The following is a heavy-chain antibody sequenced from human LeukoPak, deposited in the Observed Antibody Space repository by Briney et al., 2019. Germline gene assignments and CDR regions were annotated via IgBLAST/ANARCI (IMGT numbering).Heavy chain of an antibody. V-gene: IGHV3-30*18. Sequence: PGGSLRLSCAASGFTFSSYSMHWVRQAPGKGLEWVAVISYDGSNKYYADSVKGRFTISRDNSKNTLYLQMNSLRAEDTAVYYCAKDRHYYDSSGYLFDYWGQGTLVTVSS. CDR1: GFTFSSYS. CDR3: AKDRHYYDSSGYLFDY. CDR2: ISYDGSNK. J-gene: IGHJ4*02. D-gene: IGHD3-22*01.